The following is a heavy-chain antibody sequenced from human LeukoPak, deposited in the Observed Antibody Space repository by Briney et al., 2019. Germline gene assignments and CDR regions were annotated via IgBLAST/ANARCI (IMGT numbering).Heavy chain of an antibody. J-gene: IGHJ5*02. CDR3: AKISVGALESWFDP. CDR1: GFTFSSYG. CDR2: IIGSGGST. D-gene: IGHD1-26*01. Sequence: GGSLRLSCAASGFTFSSYGMSWVSQAPGGGMGWVSVIIGSGGSTSYADSVKGRFTISRDNSKNTLYLQMNSLRAEDTAVYYCAKISVGALESWFDPWGQGTLVTVSA. V-gene: IGHV3-23*01.